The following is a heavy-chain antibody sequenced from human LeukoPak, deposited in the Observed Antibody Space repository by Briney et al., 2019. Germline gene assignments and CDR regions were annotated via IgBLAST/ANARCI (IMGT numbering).Heavy chain of an antibody. CDR3: AKRGRYGDYGY. D-gene: IGHD4-17*01. V-gene: IGHV3-23*01. CDR2: ISGSGGSI. CDR1: GFTFSSYA. Sequence: PGGSLRLSCAASGFTFSSYAMSLVRQAPGKGLEWVSAISGSGGSIYYADSVKGRFTISRDNSKNTLYLQMNSLRAEDTAVYYCAKRGRYGDYGYWGQGTLVTVSS. J-gene: IGHJ4*02.